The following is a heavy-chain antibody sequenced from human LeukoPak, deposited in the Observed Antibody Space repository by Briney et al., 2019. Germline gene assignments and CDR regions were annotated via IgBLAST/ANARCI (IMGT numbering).Heavy chain of an antibody. CDR3: ARASFRAYSSSWYYFDY. CDR1: GGSFSGYY. J-gene: IGHJ4*02. D-gene: IGHD6-13*01. CDR2: INHSGST. V-gene: IGHV4-34*01. Sequence: SETLSLTCAVYGGSFSGYYWSWIRQPPGKGLEWIGEINHSGSTNYNPSLKSRVTISVDTPKNQFSLKLSSVTAADTAVYYCARASFRAYSSSWYYFDYWGQGTLVTVSS.